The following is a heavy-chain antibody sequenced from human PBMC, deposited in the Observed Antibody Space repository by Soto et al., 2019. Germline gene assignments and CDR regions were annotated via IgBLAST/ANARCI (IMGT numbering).Heavy chain of an antibody. D-gene: IGHD6-13*01. V-gene: IGHV3-30*18. CDR2: ISYDGSNK. CDR1: GFTFRSSG. Sequence: GGSLRLSCAASGFTFRSSGMHWVRQAPGKGLEWVAVISYDGSNKYYADSVKGRFTNSRDNSKNTLYLQMNSLRAEDTAGYYCAKDIAGSVDYWGQGTLVTVSS. J-gene: IGHJ4*02. CDR3: AKDIAGSVDY.